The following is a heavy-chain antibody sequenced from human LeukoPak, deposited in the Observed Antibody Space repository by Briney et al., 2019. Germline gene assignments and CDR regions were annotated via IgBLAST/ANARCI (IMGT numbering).Heavy chain of an antibody. D-gene: IGHD2-2*01. CDR3: ARHPPSDCSSTSCYPLDY. CDR2: IYPGDSDT. V-gene: IGHV5-51*01. CDR1: GYRFDSYW. Sequence: GESLQISCKGFGYRFDSYWIGWVRRLPGKGLEWMGVIYPGDSDTRYSPSFQGQVTISADKSISTAYLQWSSLKASDTAMYYCARHPPSDCSSTSCYPLDYWGQGTLVTVSS. J-gene: IGHJ4*02.